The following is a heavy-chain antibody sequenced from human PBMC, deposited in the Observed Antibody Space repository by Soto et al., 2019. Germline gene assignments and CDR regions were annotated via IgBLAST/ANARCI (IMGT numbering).Heavy chain of an antibody. CDR1: GGSISSSSYY. J-gene: IGHJ2*01. CDR3: ARHMPYSSSWYFDL. D-gene: IGHD6-13*01. CDR2: IYYSGST. V-gene: IGHV4-39*01. Sequence: QLQLQESGPGLVKPSETLSLTCTVSGGSISSSSYYWGWIRQPPGKGLEWIGSIYYSGSTYYNPSLKSRVTISVDPSKNQVSLKLSSVTAADTAVYYCARHMPYSSSWYFDLWGRGSLVTVSS.